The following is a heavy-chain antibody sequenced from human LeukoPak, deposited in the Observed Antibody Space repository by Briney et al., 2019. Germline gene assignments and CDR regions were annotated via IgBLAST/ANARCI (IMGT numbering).Heavy chain of an antibody. D-gene: IGHD1-26*01. Sequence: PSETLSLTCAVYGGSFSGYYWSWIRQPPGKGLEWIGEINHSGSTNYNPSLKSRVTISVDTSKKQFSLKLSSVTAADTAVYYCARGVPAKDSGSFLDYWGQGTLVTVSS. CDR2: INHSGST. CDR1: GGSFSGYY. CDR3: ARGVPAKDSGSFLDY. V-gene: IGHV4-34*01. J-gene: IGHJ4*02.